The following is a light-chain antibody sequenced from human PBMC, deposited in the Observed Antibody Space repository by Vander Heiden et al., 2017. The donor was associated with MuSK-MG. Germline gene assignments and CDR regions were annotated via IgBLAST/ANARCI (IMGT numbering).Light chain of an antibody. Sequence: DIQMTQSPSTLSASVGDRVTITCRASQSIRSWLAWYQQKPGKAPKLLIYDASSLESGVPSRFSGSGSGTEFTLTTSSLQPDDFATYYCQQYNSYPYTFGQGTKLEIK. CDR2: DAS. CDR1: QSIRSW. V-gene: IGKV1-5*01. CDR3: QQYNSYPYT. J-gene: IGKJ2*01.